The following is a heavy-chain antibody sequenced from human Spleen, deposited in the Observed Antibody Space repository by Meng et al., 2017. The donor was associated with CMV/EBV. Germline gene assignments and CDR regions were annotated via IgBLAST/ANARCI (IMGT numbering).Heavy chain of an antibody. V-gene: IGHV4-61*01. CDR2: IYYSGST. J-gene: IGHJ3*02. CDR3: ARGDTTMVLEIAFDI. CDR1: CSVRSGSHY. Sequence: CSVRSGSHYWSWIRPSPGKGLEWIGYIYYSGSTIYNPSLKSRVTISVDVSKNQFFLELKSVTTADTAMYYCARGDTTMVLEIAFDIWGRGTMVTVSS. D-gene: IGHD5-18*01.